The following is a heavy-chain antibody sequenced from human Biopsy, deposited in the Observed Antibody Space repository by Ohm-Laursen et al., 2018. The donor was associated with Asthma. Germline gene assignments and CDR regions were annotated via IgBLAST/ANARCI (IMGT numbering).Heavy chain of an antibody. CDR1: GGYTGSSHHH. D-gene: IGHD4-17*01. CDR2: VFWSGSA. V-gene: IGHV4-30-4*01. J-gene: IGHJ6*02. CDR3: ARVVSYGDIYFGIDV. Sequence: TLSLTCRVSGGYTGSSHHHWAWIRQAPGKGLEWIGFVFWSGSAHYSRSLERRVSISIDTATNEFSMKLWSVTPADTAVYFCARVVSYGDIYFGIDVWGPGNTVVVS.